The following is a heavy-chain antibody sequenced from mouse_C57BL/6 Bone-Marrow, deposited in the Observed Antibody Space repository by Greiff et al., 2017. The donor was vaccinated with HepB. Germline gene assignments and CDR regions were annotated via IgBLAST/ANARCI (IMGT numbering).Heavy chain of an antibody. CDR3: TRPTTVVAYYAMDY. CDR2: IDPETGGT. D-gene: IGHD1-1*01. CDR1: GYTFTDYE. V-gene: IGHV1-15*01. J-gene: IGHJ4*01. Sequence: VQLQQSGAELVRPGASVTLSCKASGYTFTDYEMHWVKQTPVHGLEWIGAIDPETGGTAYNQKFKGTAILTADKSSSTAYMELRSLTSEDSAVYYCTRPTTVVAYYAMDYWGQGTSVTVSS.